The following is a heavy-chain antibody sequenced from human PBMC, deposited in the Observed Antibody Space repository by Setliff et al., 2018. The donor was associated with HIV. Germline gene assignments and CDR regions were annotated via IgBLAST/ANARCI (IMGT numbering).Heavy chain of an antibody. CDR1: GYTLTELS. CDR2: FDPEDDET. D-gene: IGHD5-18*01. V-gene: IGHV1-24*01. CDR3: ATALPRYTNLFDY. Sequence: VASVKVSCKVSGYTLTELSIHWVRQAPGKGLEWMGGFDPEDDETIYAQKFQGRVTMTEDTSTDTAYMELNSLTSEDTAMYYCATALPRYTNLFDYWGQGTLVTVSS. J-gene: IGHJ4*02.